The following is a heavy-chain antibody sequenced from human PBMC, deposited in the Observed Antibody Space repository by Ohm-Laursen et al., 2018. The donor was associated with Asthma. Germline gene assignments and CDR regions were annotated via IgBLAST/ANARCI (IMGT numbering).Heavy chain of an antibody. Sequence: RSLRLSCAASGFTFSSYGMRWVRQAPGKGLEWVAVIWYDGSNKYYADSVKGRFTISRDNSKNTLYLQMNSLRAEDTAVYYCARDRSGRLHLGELSSVLDYWGQGTLVTVSS. D-gene: IGHD3-16*02. J-gene: IGHJ4*02. CDR2: IWYDGSNK. CDR1: GFTFSSYG. V-gene: IGHV3-33*01. CDR3: ARDRSGRLHLGELSSVLDY.